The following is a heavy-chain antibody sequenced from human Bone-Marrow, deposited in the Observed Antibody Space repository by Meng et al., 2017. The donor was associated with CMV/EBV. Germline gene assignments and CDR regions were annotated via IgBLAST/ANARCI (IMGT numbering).Heavy chain of an antibody. CDR3: ARVSGLTNLFDY. V-gene: IGHV5-51*01. CDR1: GYSFTSYW. Sequence: GESLKISCKGSGYSFTSYWIGWVRQMPGKGLEWMGIIYPGDSDTRYSPSFQGQVTISADKSISTAYLQWSSLRSEDTAVYYCARVSGLTNLFDYWGQGTLVTVSS. D-gene: IGHD3-3*01. CDR2: IYPGDSDT. J-gene: IGHJ4*02.